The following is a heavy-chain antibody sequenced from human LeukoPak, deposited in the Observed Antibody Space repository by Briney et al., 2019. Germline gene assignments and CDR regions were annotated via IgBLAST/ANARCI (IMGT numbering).Heavy chain of an antibody. D-gene: IGHD6-19*01. J-gene: IGHJ4*02. Sequence: GRSLRLSCTDSGSTFDDYAMHWVRQAPGKGLEWVPGISWNSGYVVYADSVKGRFTISRDNAKNSLYLQMNSLRAEDMALYFCARGIAMTGPFDYWGQGTPVTVS. CDR2: ISWNSGYV. CDR1: GSTFDDYA. V-gene: IGHV3-9*03. CDR3: ARGIAMTGPFDY.